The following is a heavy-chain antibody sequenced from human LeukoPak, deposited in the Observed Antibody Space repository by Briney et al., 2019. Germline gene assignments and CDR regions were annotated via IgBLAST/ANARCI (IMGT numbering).Heavy chain of an antibody. V-gene: IGHV3-21*01. CDR3: ARESIAVAGAPFDY. D-gene: IGHD6-19*01. Sequence: PGGSLRLSCVVSGFTFSSHSMHWVRQAPGKGLEWVSSISGSSSYIFYADSEKGRFTVSRDNAKNSLYLQMNSLRAEDTAVYYCARESIAVAGAPFDYWGQGTLVTVSS. J-gene: IGHJ4*02. CDR2: ISGSSSYI. CDR1: GFTFSSHS.